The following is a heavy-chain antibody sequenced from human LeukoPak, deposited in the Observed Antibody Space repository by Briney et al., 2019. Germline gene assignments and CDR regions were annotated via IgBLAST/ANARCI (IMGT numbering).Heavy chain of an antibody. CDR3: TREGVYSPDGSGYHRDAFDI. D-gene: IGHD3-22*01. CDR2: IIPILNVA. CDR1: GGSFNSYV. Sequence: GSSVKVSCKASGGSFNSYVITWVRQAPGQGLEWTGRIIPILNVANFAQKFQGRVTITADKSTNTAHMELSSLRSEDTAVYYCTREGVYSPDGSGYHRDAFDIWGQGTMVTVSS. V-gene: IGHV1-69*04. J-gene: IGHJ3*02.